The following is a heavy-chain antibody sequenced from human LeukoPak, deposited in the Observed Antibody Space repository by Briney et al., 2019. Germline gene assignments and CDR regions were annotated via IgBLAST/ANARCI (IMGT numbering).Heavy chain of an antibody. D-gene: IGHD6-25*01. CDR3: ARDSSGWGFDY. Sequence: GGSLRLSCAASGFTFSTYWMHWVRQAPGKGLLWVSGIRSDGSSTIYADSVKGRFSISRDNARNTLYLQVNSLRAEDTAVYYCARDSSGWGFDYWGQGSLVTVSS. CDR1: GFTFSTYW. CDR2: IRSDGSST. V-gene: IGHV3-74*01. J-gene: IGHJ4*02.